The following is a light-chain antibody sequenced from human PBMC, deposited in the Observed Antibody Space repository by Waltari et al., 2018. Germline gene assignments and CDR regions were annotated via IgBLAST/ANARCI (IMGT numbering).Light chain of an antibody. V-gene: IGLV1-44*01. CDR1: NSNIGSDT. CDR3: AAWDDSLNGPV. CDR2: GNK. J-gene: IGLJ2*01. Sequence: QSVLTQPPSASGTPGQRVTISCSGSNSNIGSDTVNWYQQLPGTAPKVLIYGNKQRPSGVPDRFSGSKSGTSASLAISGLQAADEADYYCAAWDDSLNGPVFGGGTKLTVL.